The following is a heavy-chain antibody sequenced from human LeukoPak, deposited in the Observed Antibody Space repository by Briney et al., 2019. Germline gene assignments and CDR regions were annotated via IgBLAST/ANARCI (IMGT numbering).Heavy chain of an antibody. D-gene: IGHD6-19*01. CDR2: IYYSGST. CDR3: ASATQVYSSGWYSAFDI. J-gene: IGHJ3*02. Sequence: SETLSLTCTVSGGSISSYYWSWIRQPPGKGLEWIGYIYYSGSTNYNPSLKSRVTISVDTSKNQFSLKLSSVTAADTAVYYCASATQVYSSGWYSAFDIWGQGTMVTVSS. V-gene: IGHV4-59*01. CDR1: GGSISSYY.